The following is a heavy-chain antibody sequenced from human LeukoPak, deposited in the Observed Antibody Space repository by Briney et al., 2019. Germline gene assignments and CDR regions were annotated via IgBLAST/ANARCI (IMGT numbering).Heavy chain of an antibody. CDR2: IKQDGSEK. D-gene: IGHD3-22*01. V-gene: IGHV3-7*04. Sequence: GGSLRLSCAASGFTFSSYWMSWVRQAPGKGLEWAANIKQDGSEKYYVDSVKGRFTISRDNAKNSLYLQMNSLRAEDTAVYYCARVRGYYYFQHWGQGTLVTVSS. CDR1: GFTFSSYW. J-gene: IGHJ1*01. CDR3: ARVRGYYYFQH.